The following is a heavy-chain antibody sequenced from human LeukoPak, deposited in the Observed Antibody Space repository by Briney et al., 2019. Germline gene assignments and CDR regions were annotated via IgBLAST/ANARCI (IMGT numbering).Heavy chain of an antibody. CDR1: GGSISSYY. Sequence: PSETLSLTCTVSGGSISSYYWSWIRQPAGKGLEWIGRIYTSGSTNYNPSLKSRVTMSVDTSENQFSLKLSSVTAADTAVYYCARDSSTTMVRGVIPWFDPWGQGTLVTVSS. CDR2: IYTSGST. D-gene: IGHD3-10*01. J-gene: IGHJ5*02. CDR3: ARDSSTTMVRGVIPWFDP. V-gene: IGHV4-4*07.